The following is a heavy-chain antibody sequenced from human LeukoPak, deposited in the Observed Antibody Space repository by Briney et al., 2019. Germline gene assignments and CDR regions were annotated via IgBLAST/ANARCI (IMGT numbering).Heavy chain of an antibody. CDR2: INPNSGGT. CDR1: GYTFTAYY. V-gene: IGHV1-2*04. Sequence: GASVKVSCKASGYTFTAYYMHWVRQAPGHGLEWRGWINPNSGGTNYAQKIQGWVTMTRDTSISTAYMELSRLRSDDTAVYYCARGTTNFDYWGQGTLVTVSS. J-gene: IGHJ4*02. CDR3: ARGTTNFDY. D-gene: IGHD2/OR15-2a*01.